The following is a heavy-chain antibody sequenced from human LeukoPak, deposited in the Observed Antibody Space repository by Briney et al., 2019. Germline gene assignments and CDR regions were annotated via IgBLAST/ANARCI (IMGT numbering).Heavy chain of an antibody. Sequence: PSETLSLTCAVYGGSFSGYYWSWIRQPPGKGLEWIGEINHSGSTNYNPSLKSRVTISVDTSKNQFSLKLSSVTAADTAMYYCARTSTDIVRGYNWFDPWGQGTLVTVSS. J-gene: IGHJ5*02. CDR1: GGSFSGYY. V-gene: IGHV4-34*01. CDR2: INHSGST. CDR3: ARTSTDIVRGYNWFDP. D-gene: IGHD5-12*01.